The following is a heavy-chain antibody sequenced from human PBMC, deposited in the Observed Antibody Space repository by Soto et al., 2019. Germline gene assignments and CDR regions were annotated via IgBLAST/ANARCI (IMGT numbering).Heavy chain of an antibody. Sequence: ASVKVSCKASGDTFTSYYMHWVRQAPGQGLEWMGWINPTSGGTDYAQKFQGRVTMTRDTSIRTAYMELSRLKSDDTAVYYCARTSMVDYYYYAMDVWGQGTTGTVS. CDR2: INPTSGGT. J-gene: IGHJ6*02. D-gene: IGHD5-18*01. CDR1: GDTFTSYY. V-gene: IGHV1-2*02. CDR3: ARTSMVDYYYYAMDV.